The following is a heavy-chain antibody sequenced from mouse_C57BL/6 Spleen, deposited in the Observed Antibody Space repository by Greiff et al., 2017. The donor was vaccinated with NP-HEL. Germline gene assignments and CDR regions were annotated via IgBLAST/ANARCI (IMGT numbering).Heavy chain of an antibody. D-gene: IGHD1-1*01. CDR1: GFTFSSYA. Sequence: EVKLVESGGGLVKPGGSLKLSCAASGFTFSSYAMSWVRQTPEKRLEWVATISDGGSYTYYPDNVKGRFTISRDNAKNNLYLQMSHLKSEDTAMYYCARDGTTVVATSGYFDYWGQGTTLTVSS. CDR3: ARDGTTVVATSGYFDY. V-gene: IGHV5-4*01. CDR2: ISDGGSYT. J-gene: IGHJ2*01.